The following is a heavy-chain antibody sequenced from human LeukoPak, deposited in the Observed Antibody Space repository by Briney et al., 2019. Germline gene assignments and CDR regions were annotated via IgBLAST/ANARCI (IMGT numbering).Heavy chain of an antibody. J-gene: IGHJ4*02. V-gene: IGHV1-2*02. CDR1: GYTFTDYY. CDR3: ARANFLYCSSTTCLFDY. Sequence: ASVKVSCKASGYTFTDYYMHWVRQAPGQGFEWMGWINPNDGDTNYAQKFQGRVTMTRDTSISTAHMEVSRLRSDDTAVYYCARANFLYCSSTTCLFDYWGQETLVTVSS. CDR2: INPNDGDT. D-gene: IGHD2-2*01.